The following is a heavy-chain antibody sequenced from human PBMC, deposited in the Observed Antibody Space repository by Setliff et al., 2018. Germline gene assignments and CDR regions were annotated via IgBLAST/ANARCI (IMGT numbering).Heavy chain of an antibody. Sequence: ASVKVSCKASGYTFTAYYVHWVRQAPGQGLEWMGWFDPNSGGTNYAQKFQGRVTMIRDSSINTAYMELSRLRSDDTAVYYCASRGERSGWYGFAYWGQGTLVTVSS. CDR3: ASRGERSGWYGFAY. V-gene: IGHV1-2*02. J-gene: IGHJ4*02. CDR2: FDPNSGGT. CDR1: GYTFTAYY. D-gene: IGHD6-19*01.